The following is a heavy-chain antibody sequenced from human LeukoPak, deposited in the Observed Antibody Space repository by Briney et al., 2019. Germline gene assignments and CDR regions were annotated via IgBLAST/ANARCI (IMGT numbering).Heavy chain of an antibody. CDR2: IYSGGST. CDR3: ARNWFDP. J-gene: IGHJ5*02. Sequence: GGSLRLSCAVSGFTVRSDYMSWVRQAPGKGLEWVSVIYSGGSTYYADSVKGRFTISSDKSKNTVYLQMNSLRIEDTAMYYCARNWFDPWGQGTLVTVSS. V-gene: IGHV3-53*05. CDR1: GFTVRSDY.